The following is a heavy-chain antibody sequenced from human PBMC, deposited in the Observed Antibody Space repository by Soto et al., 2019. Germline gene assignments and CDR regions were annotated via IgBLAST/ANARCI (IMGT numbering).Heavy chain of an antibody. CDR2: ISAYDGNT. Sequence: ASVKVCCKASGYTFTSNGINWVRQAPGQGLEWLGWISAYDGNTNYAQILQGRVSMTTDTSTNTAYMEVRSLRSDDTAVYYCARGGYYDSSGSRNYYYYGMNVWGQGTTVTVSS. CDR1: GYTFTSNG. D-gene: IGHD3-22*01. CDR3: ARGGYYDSSGSRNYYYYGMNV. V-gene: IGHV1-18*01. J-gene: IGHJ6*02.